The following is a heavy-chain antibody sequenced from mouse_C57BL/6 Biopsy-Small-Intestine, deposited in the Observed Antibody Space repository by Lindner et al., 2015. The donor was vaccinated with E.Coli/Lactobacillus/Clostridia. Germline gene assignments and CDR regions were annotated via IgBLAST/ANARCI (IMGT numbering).Heavy chain of an antibody. J-gene: IGHJ4*01. CDR1: GYSFTGYN. V-gene: IGHV1-39*01. CDR3: ARRAYYYAMDY. CDR2: INPYYGST. D-gene: IGHD3-1*01. Sequence: VQLQESGAELVKPGASVKISCKASGYSFTGYNMNWVKQSHGKSLGWIGNINPYYGSTSYNQKFKGKATLTVDKSSSTAYMQLNSLTSEDSAVYYCARRAYYYAMDYWGQGTSVTVSS.